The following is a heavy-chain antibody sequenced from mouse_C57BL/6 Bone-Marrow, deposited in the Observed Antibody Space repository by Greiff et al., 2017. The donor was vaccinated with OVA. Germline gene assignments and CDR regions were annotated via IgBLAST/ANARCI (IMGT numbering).Heavy chain of an antibody. CDR2: IYPGSGST. J-gene: IGHJ1*03. D-gene: IGHD1-1*01. CDR1: GYTFTSYW. Sequence: QVQLKQSGAELVKPGASVKMSCKASGYTFTSYWITWVKQRPGQGLEWMGDIYPGSGSTNYNEKFKSKATLTVETSSSTAYMQLSSLTSEDSAVYYCARPITTAWYFDVWGTGTTVTVSS. CDR3: ARPITTAWYFDV. V-gene: IGHV1-55*01.